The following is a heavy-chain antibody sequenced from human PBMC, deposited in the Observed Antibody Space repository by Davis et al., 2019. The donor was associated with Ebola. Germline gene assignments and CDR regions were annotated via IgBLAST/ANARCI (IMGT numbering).Heavy chain of an antibody. Sequence: PGGSLRLSCAASGFTFSSYGMHWVRQAPGKGLEWVAVISYDGSNKYYADSVKGRFTISRDNSKNTLYLQMNSLRAEDTAVYYCARVGQYCSSTSCYHNFDYWGQGTLVTVSS. CDR2: ISYDGSNK. D-gene: IGHD2-2*01. CDR1: GFTFSSYG. V-gene: IGHV3-30*03. CDR3: ARVGQYCSSTSCYHNFDY. J-gene: IGHJ4*02.